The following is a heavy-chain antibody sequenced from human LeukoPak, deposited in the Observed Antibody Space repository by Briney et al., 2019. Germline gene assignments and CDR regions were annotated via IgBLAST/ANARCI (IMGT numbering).Heavy chain of an antibody. Sequence: GGSLRLSCAASGFTFSSFHINWVRQAPGKGLEWLSYISRDSTTIYYADPVKGRFTISRDNAKNSLYLQMNSLRAEDTAVYHCATDYYDSSGYYTGSYWGQGTLVTVSS. CDR2: ISRDSTTI. CDR3: ATDYYDSSGYYTGSY. J-gene: IGHJ4*02. V-gene: IGHV3-48*01. CDR1: GFTFSSFH. D-gene: IGHD3-22*01.